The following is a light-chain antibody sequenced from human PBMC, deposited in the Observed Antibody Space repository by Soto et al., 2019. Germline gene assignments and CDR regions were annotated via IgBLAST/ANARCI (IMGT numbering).Light chain of an antibody. CDR3: QVYGASGLT. V-gene: IGKV3-20*01. Sequence: EIVLTQSPGTLSLSPGETATLFCRASQSVSSSFVAWYQHKGGQSPRLLIYGASSRATGIPDRFSGSGSGTDFTLTIIILEPEDFAVFYCQVYGASGLTFGGGTKVEIK. J-gene: IGKJ4*01. CDR1: QSVSSSF. CDR2: GAS.